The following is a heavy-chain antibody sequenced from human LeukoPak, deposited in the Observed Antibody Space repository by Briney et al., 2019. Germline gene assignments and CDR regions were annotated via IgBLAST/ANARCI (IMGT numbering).Heavy chain of an antibody. D-gene: IGHD3-22*01. J-gene: IGHJ4*02. CDR1: TFSFSRYP. V-gene: IGHV3-23*01. Sequence: GGSLRLSCVASTFSFSRYPMGWVRQAPGKGLEWVSGISAGGDGTYYADPVKGRLTISRDNSRNTLYLQMNSLRAEDTAVYYCAKEVFMRQYYYDSSGYYDYWGQGTLVTVSS. CDR2: ISAGGDGT. CDR3: AKEVFMRQYYYDSSGYYDY.